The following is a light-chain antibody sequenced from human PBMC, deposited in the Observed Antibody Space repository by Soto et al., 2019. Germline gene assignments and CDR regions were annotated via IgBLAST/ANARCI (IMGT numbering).Light chain of an antibody. J-gene: IGKJ2*01. Sequence: DVVMTQSPLSLPVTLGQPASISCRSSQSLVHSDGNTYLNWYQQRPGQSPRRLIYKVSNRDSGVPDRFSGSASGSVFTLKISRVEAEDVGFYYCMQGTHWPYTFGQGTKLEIK. CDR3: MQGTHWPYT. CDR2: KVS. CDR1: QSLVHSDGNTY. V-gene: IGKV2-30*02.